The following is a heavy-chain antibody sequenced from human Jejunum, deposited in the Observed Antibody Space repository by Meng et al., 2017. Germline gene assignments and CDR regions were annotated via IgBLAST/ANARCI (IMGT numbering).Heavy chain of an antibody. V-gene: IGHV3-7*01. CDR1: RFTFSTYW. D-gene: IGHD3-16*01. CDR3: ARDVNGGAPEY. Sequence: GESLKISCTVSRFTFSTYWMAWLRQAPGKGLEWVGNIKQDGTTTNYVDSVKGRFTIFRDNAKNSLYLQMDSLRAEDTAVYYCARDVNGGAPEYWGQGTLVTVSS. J-gene: IGHJ4*02. CDR2: IKQDGTTT.